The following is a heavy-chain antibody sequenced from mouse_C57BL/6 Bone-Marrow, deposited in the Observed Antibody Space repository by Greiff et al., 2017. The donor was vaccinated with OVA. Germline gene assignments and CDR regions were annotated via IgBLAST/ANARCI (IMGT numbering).Heavy chain of an antibody. D-gene: IGHD2-1*01. CDR2: ISSGGDYI. CDR3: TRLLDAMDY. Sequence: EVMLVASGAGLVKPGGSLKLSCAASGFTFSSYAMSWVRQTPEKRLEWVAYISSGGDYIYYADTVKGRFTISRDNARNTLYLQMSSLKSEDTAMYYCTRLLDAMDYWGQGTSVTVSA. J-gene: IGHJ4*01. CDR1: GFTFSSYA. V-gene: IGHV5-9-1*02.